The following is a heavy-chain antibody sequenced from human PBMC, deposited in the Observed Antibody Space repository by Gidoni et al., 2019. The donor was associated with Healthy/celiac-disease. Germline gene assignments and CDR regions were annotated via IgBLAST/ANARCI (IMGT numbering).Heavy chain of an antibody. CDR2: IYYSGST. CDR3: ARAEYYDFWSGYVY. CDR1: GGSVSSGSHY. V-gene: IGHV4-61*01. Sequence: QVQLQESGPGLVKPSETLSLTCTVSGGSVSSGSHYWSWIRQPPGKGLEWIGYIYYSGSTNYNPSLKSRVTISVDTSKNQFSLKLSSVTAADTAVYYCARAEYYDFWSGYVYWGQGTLVTVSS. D-gene: IGHD3-3*01. J-gene: IGHJ4*02.